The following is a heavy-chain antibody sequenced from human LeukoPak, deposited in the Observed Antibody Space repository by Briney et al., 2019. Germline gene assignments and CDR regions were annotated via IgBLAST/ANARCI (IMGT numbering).Heavy chain of an antibody. J-gene: IGHJ6*02. D-gene: IGHD3-10*01. CDR3: AREGILLWFGESSYGMDV. CDR2: INPNSGGT. CDR1: GYTFTGYY. Sequence: GASVKVSCKASGYTFTGYYMHWVRQAPGQGLEWMGWINPNSGGTNYAQKFQGRVTMTRDTSISTAYMELSRLRPDDTAVYYCAREGILLWFGESSYGMDVWGQGTTVTVSS. V-gene: IGHV1-2*02.